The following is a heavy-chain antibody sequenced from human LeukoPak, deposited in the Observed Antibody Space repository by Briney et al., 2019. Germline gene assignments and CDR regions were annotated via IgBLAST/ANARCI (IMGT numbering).Heavy chain of an antibody. J-gene: IGHJ4*02. V-gene: IGHV3-64*01. CDR3: ARGLKGPLGVVIILPPDFDY. CDR2: ISSNGGST. Sequence: PGGSLRLSCVASGFNFSSYAMHWVRQAPGKGLEYVSAISSNGGSTYYANSVKGRFTISRDNSKNTLYLQMGSLRAEDMAVYYCARGLKGPLGVVIILPPDFDYWGQGTLVTVSS. D-gene: IGHD3-3*01. CDR1: GFNFSSYA.